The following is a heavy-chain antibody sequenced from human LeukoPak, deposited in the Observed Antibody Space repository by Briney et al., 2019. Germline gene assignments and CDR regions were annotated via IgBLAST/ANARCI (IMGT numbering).Heavy chain of an antibody. Sequence: TGGSLRLSCAASGFTFSSYSMSWVRQAPGKGLEWVSAISGSGGSTYYADSVKGRFTISRDNSKNTLYLQMNSLRAEDTAVYYCAKDQVEGGDYVHFDYWGQGTLVTVSS. V-gene: IGHV3-23*01. D-gene: IGHD4-17*01. CDR3: AKDQVEGGDYVHFDY. CDR1: GFTFSSYS. CDR2: ISGSGGST. J-gene: IGHJ4*02.